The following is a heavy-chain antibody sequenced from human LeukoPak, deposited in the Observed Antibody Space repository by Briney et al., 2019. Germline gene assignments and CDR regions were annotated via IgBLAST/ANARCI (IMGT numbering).Heavy chain of an antibody. CDR1: GFPFANTW. V-gene: IGHV3-74*01. D-gene: IGHD3-10*01. CDR2: INNDGSTT. CDR3: AIGGTYGSGS. J-gene: IGHJ4*02. Sequence: GGSLRLSCAASGFPFANTWMHWARQAPGKGLVWVSLINNDGSTTNYADSVKGRFTISRDNAKNTVYLQMNSLRAEDTAVYYCAIGGTYGSGSWGQGTLVTVSS.